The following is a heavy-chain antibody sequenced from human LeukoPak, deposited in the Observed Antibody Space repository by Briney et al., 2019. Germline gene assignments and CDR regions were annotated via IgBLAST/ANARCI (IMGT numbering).Heavy chain of an antibody. D-gene: IGHD6-19*01. Sequence: ASVKVSCKASDYDFINYGISWVRQAPGQGLERMGWISAYNGNTNYAQKLQGRVTMTTDTSTSTAYMELRSLRSDDTAVYYCARDRQWLVRNYFDYWGQGTLVTVSS. CDR2: ISAYNGNT. CDR3: ARDRQWLVRNYFDY. V-gene: IGHV1-18*01. CDR1: DYDFINYG. J-gene: IGHJ4*02.